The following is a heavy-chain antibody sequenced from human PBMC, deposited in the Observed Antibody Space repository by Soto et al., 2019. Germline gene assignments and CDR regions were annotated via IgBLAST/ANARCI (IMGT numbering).Heavy chain of an antibody. CDR1: GFTFSSYS. Sequence: EVQLVESGGGLVQPGGSLRLSCAASGFTFSSYSMNWVRQAPGKGLEWVSYISSSSSTIYYADSVKGRFTISRDNAKNSLYLQMNSLRDEDTAVYYCASRWITGTTGANYGMDVWGQGTTVTVSS. D-gene: IGHD1-20*01. CDR2: ISSSSSTI. J-gene: IGHJ6*02. V-gene: IGHV3-48*02. CDR3: ASRWITGTTGANYGMDV.